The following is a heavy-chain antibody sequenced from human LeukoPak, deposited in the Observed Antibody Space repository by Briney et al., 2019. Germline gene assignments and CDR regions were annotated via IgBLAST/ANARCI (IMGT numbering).Heavy chain of an antibody. J-gene: IGHJ4*02. CDR1: GFTFSHFW. CDR3: AGDSSSSGGLGF. D-gene: IGHD6-6*01. CDR2: INQDGGEQ. Sequence: GGSLRLSCAASGFTFSHFWMNWVRQAPGRGPEWVANINQDGGEQYYVDSVKGRFTISRDNAKNSLYLQMNSLRAEDTALYYCAGDSSSSGGLGFWGRGTPVTVSS. V-gene: IGHV3-7*04.